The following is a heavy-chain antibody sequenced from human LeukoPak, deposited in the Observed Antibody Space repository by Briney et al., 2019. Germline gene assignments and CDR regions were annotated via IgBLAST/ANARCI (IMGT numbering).Heavy chain of an antibody. V-gene: IGHV3-53*01. CDR1: GFSVSSNY. CDR3: ARGFVVGVTAPKN. CDR2: IYSGVST. Sequence: GGSLRLSCAASGFSVSSNYMSWVRQAPGKGLEWVSVIYSGVSTYYADSVKGRFTISRDISQNTLYLQMNSLRAEDTAVYYCARGFVVGVTAPKNLGQGTLVTVSS. J-gene: IGHJ4*02. D-gene: IGHD2-21*02.